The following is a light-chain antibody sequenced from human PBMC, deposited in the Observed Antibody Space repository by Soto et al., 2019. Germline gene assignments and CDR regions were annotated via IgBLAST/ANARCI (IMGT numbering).Light chain of an antibody. Sequence: ESVLTQSPGILSLSPGERATLSCRASQSLTSSYLAWYQQKPGQAPRLLIYAASRRATGIPDRFSGSGSGTDFTLIISRLGAEDSAVYYCQYYDTSPAWTFGQGTRVEIK. CDR1: QSLTSSY. CDR2: AAS. CDR3: QYYDTSPAWT. J-gene: IGKJ1*01. V-gene: IGKV3-20*01.